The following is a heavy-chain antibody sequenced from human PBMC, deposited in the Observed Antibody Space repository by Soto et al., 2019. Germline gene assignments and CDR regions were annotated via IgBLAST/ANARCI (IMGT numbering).Heavy chain of an antibody. CDR3: ARDGPDGYNLGY. Sequence: QMQESGPGLVEPSGTLSLTCDVSGVSISSGSWWSWVRQPPGKGLEWIGEIFHSGSTKYNPSLKSRVTISVDNSKNHFSLRVTSVTAADTAVYYCARDGPDGYNLGYGGQGTLVTVSS. CDR2: IFHSGST. D-gene: IGHD5-12*01. CDR1: GVSISSGSW. V-gene: IGHV4-4*02. J-gene: IGHJ4*02.